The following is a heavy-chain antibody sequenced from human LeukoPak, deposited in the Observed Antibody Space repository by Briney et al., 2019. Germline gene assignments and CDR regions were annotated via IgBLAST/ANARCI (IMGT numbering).Heavy chain of an antibody. CDR1: GYTFTSYD. CDR2: MNPNGGNT. D-gene: IGHD6-13*01. J-gene: IGHJ6*02. CDR3: ARGLGYSSSWYFGTIPNPRYYYYGMDV. Sequence: ASVKVSCKASGYTFTSYDINWVRQATGQGLEWMGWMNPNGGNTGYAQKFQGRVTMTRNTSISTAYMELSSLRSEDTAVYYCARGLGYSSSWYFGTIPNPRYYYYGMDVWGQGTTVTVSS. V-gene: IGHV1-8*01.